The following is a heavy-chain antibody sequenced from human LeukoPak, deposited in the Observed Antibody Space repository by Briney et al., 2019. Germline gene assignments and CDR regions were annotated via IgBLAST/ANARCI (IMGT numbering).Heavy chain of an antibody. CDR3: ARHHSALNWFDH. Sequence: PSETLSLTCTVSGGSISSGSYYWDWIRQAPGKGLEWIGNIYHSGITYYNPSLKSRVTMSVDTSKNHFSLKLNSLTAADTAVYYCARHHSALNWFDHWGQGTLVTVSS. J-gene: IGHJ5*02. CDR1: GGSISSGSYY. V-gene: IGHV4-39*01. CDR2: IYHSGIT. D-gene: IGHD2-15*01.